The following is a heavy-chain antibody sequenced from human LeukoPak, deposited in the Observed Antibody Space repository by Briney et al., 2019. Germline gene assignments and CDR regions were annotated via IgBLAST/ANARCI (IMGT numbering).Heavy chain of an antibody. V-gene: IGHV3-49*03. J-gene: IGHJ6*03. CDR3: TSDSKGREAAAEIYYHYYMDV. D-gene: IGHD2-2*01. CDR2: IRSKAYGGTT. CDR1: GFTFGDYA. Sequence: GGSLRLSCTASGFTFGDYAMSWFRQAPGKGLEWVGFIRSKAYGGTTEYAASVKGRFTISRDDSKSIAYLQMNSLKTEDTAVYYCTSDSKGREAAAEIYYHYYMDVWGKGTTVTVSS.